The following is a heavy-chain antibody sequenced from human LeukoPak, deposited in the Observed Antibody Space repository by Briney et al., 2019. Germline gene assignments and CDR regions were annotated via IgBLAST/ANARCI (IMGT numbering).Heavy chain of an antibody. Sequence: ASVKVSCKASGYTFTGYYMYWVRQAPGQGLEWMGWINPNSGGTNYAQKFQGRVTMTRDTSISTAYMELSRLRSDDTAVYYCARASSGWGGFDYWGQGTLVTVSS. V-gene: IGHV1-2*02. CDR3: ARASSGWGGFDY. CDR2: INPNSGGT. CDR1: GYTFTGYY. D-gene: IGHD6-19*01. J-gene: IGHJ4*02.